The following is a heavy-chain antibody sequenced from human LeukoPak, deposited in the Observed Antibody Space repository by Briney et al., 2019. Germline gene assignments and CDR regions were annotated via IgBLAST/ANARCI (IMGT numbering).Heavy chain of an antibody. V-gene: IGHV1-69*04. Sequence: SVKVSCKASVGTFVSYAISWVRQAPGRGREWMGRITPILAIADNARMFHGRVTITENKSTSTAYMEVGSLTSEDTAVYYCAREPSGYFDWLGWDYWGQGTLVTVSS. CDR3: AREPSGYFDWLGWDY. D-gene: IGHD3-9*01. CDR1: VGTFVSYA. CDR2: ITPILAIA. J-gene: IGHJ4*02.